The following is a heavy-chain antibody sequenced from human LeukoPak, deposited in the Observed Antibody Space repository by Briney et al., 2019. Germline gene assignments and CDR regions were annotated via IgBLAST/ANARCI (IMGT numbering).Heavy chain of an antibody. CDR1: GYTFTTYW. Sequence: GESLKISCKGSGYTFTTYWIGWVRQMPGKGLEWMGIIYPGDSETNYSPSFQGHVTISADKSISTAYLQWSSLKASDTAMYYCARQGGGYCSSTSCQGNTVFGYWGQGTLVTVSS. CDR3: ARQGGGYCSSTSCQGNTVFGY. J-gene: IGHJ4*02. V-gene: IGHV5-51*01. D-gene: IGHD2-2*01. CDR2: IYPGDSET.